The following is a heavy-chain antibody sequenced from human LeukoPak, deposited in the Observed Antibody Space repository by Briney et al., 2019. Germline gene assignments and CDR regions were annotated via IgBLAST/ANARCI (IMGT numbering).Heavy chain of an antibody. J-gene: IGHJ4*02. CDR2: IRYDGSNK. CDR1: GFTFSSYG. CDR3: ARDGESYVWGSYRSPLDY. V-gene: IGHV3-30*02. Sequence: GGSLRLPCAASGFTFSSYGMHWVRQAPGKGLEWVAFIRYDGSNKYYADSVKGRFTISRDNSKNTLYLQMNSLRAEDTAVYYCARDGESYVWGSYRSPLDYWGQGTLVTVSS. D-gene: IGHD3-16*02.